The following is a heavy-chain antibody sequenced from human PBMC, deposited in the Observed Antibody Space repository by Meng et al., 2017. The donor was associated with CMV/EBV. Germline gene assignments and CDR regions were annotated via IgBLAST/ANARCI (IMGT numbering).Heavy chain of an antibody. V-gene: IGHV4-39*07. CDR2: IYYSGST. CDR3: ARGGIAAAGLH. D-gene: IGHD6-13*01. J-gene: IGHJ4*02. Sequence: LQLRESGPGLVKPSGTLSLTCTVSGGPISRSSYYWGWIRQPPGKGLEWIGSIYYSGSTYYNPSLKSRVTISVDTSKNQFSLKLSSVTAADTAVYYCARGGIAAAGLHWGQGTLVTVS. CDR1: GGPISRSSYY.